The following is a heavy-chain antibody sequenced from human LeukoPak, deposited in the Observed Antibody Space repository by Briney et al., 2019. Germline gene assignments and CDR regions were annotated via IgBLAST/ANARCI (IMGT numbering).Heavy chain of an antibody. J-gene: IGHJ3*01. CDR2: IKKDGTEK. V-gene: IGHV3-7*03. CDR1: GFTFSSYW. D-gene: IGHD2-15*01. CDR3: AKEYS. Sequence: GGSLRLSCGVSGFTFSSYWMSWVRQAPGKGLEWVANIKKDGTEKYYMDSVKGRFTISRDDAKNSLYLQMNSLRAEDTAVYYCAKEYSWGQGTMVTVSS.